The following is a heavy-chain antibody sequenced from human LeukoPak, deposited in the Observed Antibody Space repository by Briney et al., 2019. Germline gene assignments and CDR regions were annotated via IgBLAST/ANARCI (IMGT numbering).Heavy chain of an antibody. V-gene: IGHV3-64*01. J-gene: IGHJ4*02. CDR3: ARGAYNRVKVELDY. CDR2: ISSNGGST. Sequence: GGSLRLSCAASGFTFSSYAMHWVRQAPGKGLEYVSAISSNGGSTYYANSVKGRFTISRDNSKNTLYLQMGSLRAEDMAVYYCARGAYNRVKVELDYWGQGTLVTVSS. CDR1: GFTFSSYA. D-gene: IGHD1-1*01.